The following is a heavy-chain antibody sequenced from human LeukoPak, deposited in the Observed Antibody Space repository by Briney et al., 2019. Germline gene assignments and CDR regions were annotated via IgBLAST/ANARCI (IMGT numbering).Heavy chain of an antibody. CDR1: GGSFSGYY. V-gene: IGHV4-34*01. CDR3: ARGDSVVGLGY. Sequence: SETLSLTCAVYGGSFSGYYWSWIRQPPGKGLEWIGEITHRGSTNYNPSLKSRVTISVDTSKNQFSLKLNSVTAADTAVYYWARGDSVVGLGYWGQGTLVTVSS. J-gene: IGHJ4*02. D-gene: IGHD2-15*01. CDR2: ITHRGST.